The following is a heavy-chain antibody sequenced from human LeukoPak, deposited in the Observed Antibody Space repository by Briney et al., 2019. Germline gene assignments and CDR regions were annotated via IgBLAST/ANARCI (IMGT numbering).Heavy chain of an antibody. CDR2: ISSSSSTI. CDR3: ARGAYYYED. CDR1: GFTFSTYN. D-gene: IGHD3-22*01. Sequence: GGSLRLSCEASGFTFSTYNINWVRQAPGKGLEWVSYISSSSSTIYYADSVKGRFTISRDNAKNSLYLQMNSLRAEDTAVYYCARGAYYYEDWGQGTLVTVSS. V-gene: IGHV3-48*01. J-gene: IGHJ4*02.